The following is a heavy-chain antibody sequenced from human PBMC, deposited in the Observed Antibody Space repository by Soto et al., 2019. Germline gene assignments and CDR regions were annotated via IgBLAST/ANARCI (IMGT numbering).Heavy chain of an antibody. CDR2: IKNKADGGTT. CDR3: TSEGYPVDN. Sequence: GGSLRLSCAASGFTFSNAWMSWVRQAPGKGLEWVGRIKNKADGGTTDYAAPVKGRFTISRDDSKDTPYLQMSGLKTEDTAVYYCTSEGYPVDNWGQGTLVTVSS. V-gene: IGHV3-15*01. D-gene: IGHD6-13*01. CDR1: GFTFSNAW. J-gene: IGHJ4*02.